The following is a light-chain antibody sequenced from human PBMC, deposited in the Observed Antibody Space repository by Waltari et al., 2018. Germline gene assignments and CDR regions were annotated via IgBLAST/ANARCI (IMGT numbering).Light chain of an antibody. V-gene: IGKV4-1*01. J-gene: IGKJ2*01. Sequence: DIVMTQSPDSLCVSLGERATIHCKSSQSVLYSSNNKNYLSWYQQKPGQPPKMIIYWASTRESGVPARFSGSGSGTDFTLTISSLQAEDVSVYYCLQTYVSPYTFGQGTNLEI. CDR2: WAS. CDR1: QSVLYSSNNKNY. CDR3: LQTYVSPYT.